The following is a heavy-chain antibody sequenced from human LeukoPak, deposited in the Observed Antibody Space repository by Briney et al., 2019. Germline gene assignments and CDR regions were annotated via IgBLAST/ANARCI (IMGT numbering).Heavy chain of an antibody. Sequence: PSETLSLTCTVSGGSISSSSYYWGWIRQPPGKGLEWIGEINHSGSTNYNPSLKSRVTISVDTSKNQFSLKLSSVTAADTAVYYRARRRPAAARQLGWFDPWGQGTLVTVSS. CDR2: INHSGST. D-gene: IGHD5-18*01. CDR3: ARRRPAAARQLGWFDP. V-gene: IGHV4-39*07. CDR1: GGSISSSSYY. J-gene: IGHJ5*02.